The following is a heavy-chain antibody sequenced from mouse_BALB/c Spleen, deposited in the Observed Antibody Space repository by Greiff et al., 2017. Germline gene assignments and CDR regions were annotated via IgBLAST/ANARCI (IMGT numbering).Heavy chain of an antibody. V-gene: IGHV4-1*02. CDR3: ARLYYPSYAMDY. CDR1: GFDFSRYW. CDR2: INPDSSTI. D-gene: IGHD1-1*01. J-gene: IGHJ4*01. Sequence: EVKVVESGGGLVQPGGSLKLSCAASGFDFSRYWMSWVRQAPGKGLEWIGEINPDSSTINYTPSLKDKFIISRDNAKNTLYLQMSKVRSEDTALYYCARLYYPSYAMDYWGQGTSVTVSS.